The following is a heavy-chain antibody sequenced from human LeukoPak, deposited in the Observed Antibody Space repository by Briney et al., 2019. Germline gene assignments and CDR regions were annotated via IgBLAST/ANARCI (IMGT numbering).Heavy chain of an antibody. D-gene: IGHD6-19*01. CDR1: GFTFSSYW. J-gene: IGHJ4*02. V-gene: IGHV3-30*02. CDR3: AKALFGSGWYFPLDY. CDR2: IRYDGTYK. Sequence: GGSLRLSCAASGFTFSSYWMSWVRQAPGKGLEWVAFIRYDGTYKYYADSVKGRFTISRDNSKNTLYVQMNSLRAEDTAVYYCAKALFGSGWYFPLDYWGQGTLVTVSS.